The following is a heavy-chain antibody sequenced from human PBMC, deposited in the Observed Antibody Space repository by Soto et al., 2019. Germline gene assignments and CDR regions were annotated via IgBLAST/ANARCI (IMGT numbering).Heavy chain of an antibody. Sequence: PWETLSLTCAVYGGSFSGYYWSGIRQPPGKGLEWIGEINHSGSTNYNPSLKSRVTISVDTSNNQFSLKLSSVTAADTAVYYCARAFYCDYAAPYYGLDFRGQGPTVTVAS. CDR1: GGSFSGYY. V-gene: IGHV4-34*01. CDR2: INHSGST. CDR3: ARAFYCDYAAPYYGLDF. J-gene: IGHJ6*02. D-gene: IGHD4-17*01.